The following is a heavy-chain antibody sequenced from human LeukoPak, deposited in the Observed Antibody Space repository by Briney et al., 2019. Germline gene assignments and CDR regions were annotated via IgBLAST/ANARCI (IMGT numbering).Heavy chain of an antibody. J-gene: IGHJ3*02. CDR3: AREMDSSEAFDI. CDR2: INPSRGGT. V-gene: IGHV1-2*02. Sequence: ASVKVSCKASGYTFTDYYMHWLRQAPGQGLEWMGWINPSRGGTNYAQKFQARVTMTRDTSTATTYMELNRLTSGDTAVYFCAREMDSSEAFDIWGQGTLVTVSS. CDR1: GYTFTDYY. D-gene: IGHD3-22*01.